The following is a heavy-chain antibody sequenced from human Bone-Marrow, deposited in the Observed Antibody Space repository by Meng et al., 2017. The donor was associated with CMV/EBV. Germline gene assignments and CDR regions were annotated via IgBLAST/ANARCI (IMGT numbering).Heavy chain of an antibody. V-gene: IGHV3-30*02. CDR3: AKDIAAGYYYYYGMDG. CDR2: IRYDGSNK. CDR1: GFTFSSYG. J-gene: IGHJ6*02. Sequence: GESLKISCAASGFTFSSYGMHWVRQAPGKGLEWVAFIRYDGSNKYYADSVKGRFTISRDNSKNTLYLQMNSLRAEDTAVYYCAKDIAAGYYYYYGMDGWGQGTTVTVSS. D-gene: IGHD6-13*01.